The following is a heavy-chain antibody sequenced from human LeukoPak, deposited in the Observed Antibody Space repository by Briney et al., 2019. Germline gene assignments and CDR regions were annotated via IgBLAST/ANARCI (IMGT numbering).Heavy chain of an antibody. J-gene: IGHJ1*01. CDR1: GFTFSSYA. Sequence: GSLRLSCAASGFTFSSYAMTWVRQAPGKGLEWIGYFSYSGRTNYNPSLKSRVTISLDTSQNQVSLKLSSVTAADTAVYYCARPYRSGWYGAFQHWGQGTLVTVSS. V-gene: IGHV4-59*01. CDR3: ARPYRSGWYGAFQH. CDR2: FSYSGRT. D-gene: IGHD6-19*01.